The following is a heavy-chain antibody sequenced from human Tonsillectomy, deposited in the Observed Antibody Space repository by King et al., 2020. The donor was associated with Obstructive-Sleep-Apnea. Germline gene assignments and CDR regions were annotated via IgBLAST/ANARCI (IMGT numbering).Heavy chain of an antibody. D-gene: IGHD3-22*01. V-gene: IGHV4-61*01. J-gene: IGHJ3*02. Sequence: QLQESGPGLVKPSETLSLTCTVSGGSVSSGSYYWSWIRQPPGKGLEWIGYIYYSGSTNYNPSLKSRVTISVDTSKNQFSLKLSSVTAADTAVYYCARDYYDSSGYPAFDIWGQGTMVTVSS. CDR3: ARDYYDSSGYPAFDI. CDR2: IYYSGST. CDR1: GGSVSSGSYY.